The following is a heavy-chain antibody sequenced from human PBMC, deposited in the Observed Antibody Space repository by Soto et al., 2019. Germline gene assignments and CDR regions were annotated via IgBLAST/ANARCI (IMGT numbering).Heavy chain of an antibody. D-gene: IGHD3-22*01. CDR3: AKDCDYYDSSGYNY. CDR2: ISGSGGST. V-gene: IGHV3-23*01. Sequence: GGSLRLSCAASGFTFSSYAMSWVRQAPGKGLEWVSAISGSGGSTYYADSVKGRFTISRDNSKNTLYLQMNSLRAEDTAVYYCAKDCDYYDSSGYNYWGQGTLVTVSS. CDR1: GFTFSSYA. J-gene: IGHJ4*02.